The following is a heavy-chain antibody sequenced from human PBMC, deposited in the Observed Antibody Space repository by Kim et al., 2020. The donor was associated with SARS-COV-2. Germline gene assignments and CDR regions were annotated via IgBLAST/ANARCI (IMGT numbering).Heavy chain of an antibody. V-gene: IGHV4-4*07. Sequence: NNNPSRKIRVIMSIDTSKNKFSLKLSSVTAADTAVYYCARRESASNYFDYWGQGTLVTVSS. D-gene: IGHD6-6*01. J-gene: IGHJ4*02. CDR3: ARRESASNYFDY.